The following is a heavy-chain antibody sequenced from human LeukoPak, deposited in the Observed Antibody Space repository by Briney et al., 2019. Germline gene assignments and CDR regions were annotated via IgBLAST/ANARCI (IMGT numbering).Heavy chain of an antibody. Sequence: GESLKISCKGPGYSFTNYWITWVRQMPGKGLEWMGRIGPSDSYTNYSPSFQGHVTISVDKSITTAYLQWSSLKASDTAIYYCARLGNSGYYFDYWGQGTLVTVSS. V-gene: IGHV5-10-1*01. J-gene: IGHJ4*02. CDR2: IGPSDSYT. CDR3: ARLGNSGYYFDY. D-gene: IGHD3-22*01. CDR1: GYSFTNYW.